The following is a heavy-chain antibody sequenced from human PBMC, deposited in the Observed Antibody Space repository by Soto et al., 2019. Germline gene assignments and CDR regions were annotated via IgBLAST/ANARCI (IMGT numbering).Heavy chain of an antibody. CDR2: MNPNSGNT. CDR3: ARGPYSSGWYWFDP. CDR1: GYTFTSYD. Sequence: ASVKVSCQASGYTFTSYDINWVRQATGQGLEWMGWMNPNSGNTNYAQKLQGRVTMTTDTSTSTAYMELRSLRSDDTAVYYCARGPYSSGWYWFDPWGQGTLVTVSS. V-gene: IGHV1-8*01. J-gene: IGHJ5*02. D-gene: IGHD6-19*01.